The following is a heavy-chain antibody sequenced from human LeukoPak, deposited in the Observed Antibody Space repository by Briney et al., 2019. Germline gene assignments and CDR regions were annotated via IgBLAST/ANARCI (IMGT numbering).Heavy chain of an antibody. V-gene: IGHV3-30*03. D-gene: IGHD2-15*01. CDR1: GFTFSSYG. Sequence: RGSLRLSCAASGFTFSSYGMHWVRQAPGKGLEWVAVISYDGSNKYYADSVKGRFTISRDNSKNTLYLQMNSLRAEDTAVYYCAGGGRELPGYWGQGTLVTVSS. CDR2: ISYDGSNK. CDR3: AGGGRELPGY. J-gene: IGHJ4*02.